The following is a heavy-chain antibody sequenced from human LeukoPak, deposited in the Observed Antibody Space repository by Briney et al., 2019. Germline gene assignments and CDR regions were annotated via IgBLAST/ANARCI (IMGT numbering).Heavy chain of an antibody. CDR1: GGSISSGSYY. J-gene: IGHJ5*02. V-gene: IGHV4-61*02. CDR2: IYTSGST. CDR3: ARTYYYGSGNRGGFDP. Sequence: SETLSLTCTVSGGSISSGSYYWSWIRQPAGKGLEWIGRIYTSGSTNYNPSLKSRVTISVDTSKNQFSLKLSSVTAADTAVYYCARTYYYGSGNRGGFDPWGQGTLVTVSS. D-gene: IGHD3-10*01.